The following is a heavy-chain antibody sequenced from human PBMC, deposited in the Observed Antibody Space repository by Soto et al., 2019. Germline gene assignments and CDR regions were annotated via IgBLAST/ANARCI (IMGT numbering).Heavy chain of an antibody. CDR1: GYSFTSYD. CDR3: ARDPAPKYCSSTSCLNWFDP. J-gene: IGHJ5*02. Sequence: ASVKVSCKASGYSFTSYDVNWVRQASGQGLEWMGWMNPNSGSTVIAQKFQGRVTITADESTSTAYMELSSLRSEDTAVYYCARDPAPKYCSSTSCLNWFDPWGQGTLVTVSS. CDR2: MNPNSGST. V-gene: IGHV1-8*01. D-gene: IGHD2-2*01.